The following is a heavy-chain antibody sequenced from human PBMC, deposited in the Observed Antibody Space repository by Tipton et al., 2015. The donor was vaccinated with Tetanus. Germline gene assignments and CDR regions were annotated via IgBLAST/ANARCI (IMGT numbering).Heavy chain of an antibody. CDR2: IRSKTHGETT. CDR3: TRFGGSDDY. CDR1: GFTFGDYA. V-gene: IGHV3-49*03. D-gene: IGHD4-23*01. J-gene: IGHJ4*02. Sequence: SLRLSCTTSGFTFGDYAMSWFRQAPGTGLEWVAFIRSKTHGETTEYAASVTGRFTVSRDDSKSIAYLQLNNLKTEDTAVYYCTRFGGSDDYWGLGTLVTVSS.